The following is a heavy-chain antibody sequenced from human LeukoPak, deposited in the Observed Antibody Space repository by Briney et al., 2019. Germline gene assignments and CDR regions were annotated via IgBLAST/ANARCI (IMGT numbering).Heavy chain of an antibody. CDR1: GITLSNYG. CDR3: AKRGVVIRVILVGFHKEAYYFDS. Sequence: PGGSLRLSCAVSGITLSNYGMSWVRQAPGKGLEWVAGISDSGRSTNYADSVKGRFTISRDNPKNTLYLQMNSLRAEATAVYFCAKRGVVIRVILVGFHKEAYYFDSWGQGALVAVSS. V-gene: IGHV3-23*01. CDR2: ISDSGRST. D-gene: IGHD3-22*01. J-gene: IGHJ4*02.